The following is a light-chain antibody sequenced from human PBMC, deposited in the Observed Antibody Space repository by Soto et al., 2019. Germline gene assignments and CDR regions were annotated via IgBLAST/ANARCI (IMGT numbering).Light chain of an antibody. Sequence: QSVLTQPPSASGSPGQSVTISCTGTSSDVGGYNYVSWYQKHPGKAPKLMIYEVNKRPSGVPDRFSGSKSGNTASLSVSGLRAEDEAEYYCSSYAGSSNYVFGTGTKLTV. J-gene: IGLJ1*01. CDR2: EVN. CDR3: SSYAGSSNYV. V-gene: IGLV2-8*01. CDR1: SSDVGGYNY.